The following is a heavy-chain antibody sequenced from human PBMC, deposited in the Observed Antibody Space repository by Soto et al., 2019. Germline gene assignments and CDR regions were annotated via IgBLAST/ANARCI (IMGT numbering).Heavy chain of an antibody. CDR2: INHSGST. CDR1: GGSFSGYY. Sequence: QVQLQQWGAGLLKPSETLSLTCAVYGGSFSGYYWSWIRQPPGKGLEWIGEINHSGSTNYNPSLNSRVTISVDTSKNQFSLKLSSVTAADTAVYYCASYSHCSGGSCYLSPWGQGTLVTVSS. CDR3: ASYSHCSGGSCYLSP. D-gene: IGHD2-15*01. V-gene: IGHV4-34*01. J-gene: IGHJ5*02.